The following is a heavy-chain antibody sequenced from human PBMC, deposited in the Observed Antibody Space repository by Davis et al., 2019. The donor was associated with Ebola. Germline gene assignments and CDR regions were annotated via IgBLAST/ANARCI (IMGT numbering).Heavy chain of an antibody. CDR3: AKDFGGPLDS. CDR2: MNKDGGTT. J-gene: IGHJ4*02. V-gene: IGHV3-74*01. Sequence: PGGSLRLSCAASGFSLSSYWMHWVRQPPGKGLEWVARMNKDGGTTDYADSVRGRLTISRDAAKNTLFLQMNSLRAEDSAIYYCAKDFGGPLDSWGQGTLVIVSS. D-gene: IGHD3-3*01. CDR1: GFSLSSYW.